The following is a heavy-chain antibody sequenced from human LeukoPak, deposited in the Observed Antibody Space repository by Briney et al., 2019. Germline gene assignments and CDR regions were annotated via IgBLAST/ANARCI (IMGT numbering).Heavy chain of an antibody. D-gene: IGHD2-2*01. Sequence: GASLRLSCAASGFTFSSSAMSWVRQAPGEGLEWVSGLSGSGSFTYYADSVKGRFTISRDNSKTTVYLHLNSLRAEDTAIYYCAKALTDAARYAMDVWGQGTTVTVSS. CDR2: LSGSGSFT. CDR1: GFTFSSSA. CDR3: AKALTDAARYAMDV. J-gene: IGHJ6*02. V-gene: IGHV3-23*01.